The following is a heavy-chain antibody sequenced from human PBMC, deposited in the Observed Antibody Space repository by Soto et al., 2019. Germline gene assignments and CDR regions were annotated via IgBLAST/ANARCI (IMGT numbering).Heavy chain of an antibody. CDR3: TKGSFVGVPAVIPPTDY. CDR2: LTISGGST. D-gene: IGHD2-2*02. V-gene: IGHV3-23*01. Sequence: EVQLLESGGGLVQPGGSLRLSCAASGFTFSSYAMTWVRQAPGKGLEWVSALTISGGSTYYADSVKGRFTISRDNSKSTLYLPMTSLRGEETAVYYCTKGSFVGVPAVIPPTDYWGQGTLVTVSS. CDR1: GFTFSSYA. J-gene: IGHJ4*02.